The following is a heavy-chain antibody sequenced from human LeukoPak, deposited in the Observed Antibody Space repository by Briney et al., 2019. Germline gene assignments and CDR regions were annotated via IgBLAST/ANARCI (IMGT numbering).Heavy chain of an antibody. CDR2: ISGSGAST. V-gene: IGHV3-23*01. D-gene: IGHD7-27*01. J-gene: IGHJ4*02. Sequence: GGSLRLSCLTSGFTFSTNAMSWVRQAPGKGLEWISGISGSGASTYYADSVTGRFTISRDNSKNTLFLQMNSLGAEDTAVYFCAKAHTTENWVFFDYWGQGTLVAVSS. CDR1: GFTFSTNA. CDR3: AKAHTTENWVFFDY.